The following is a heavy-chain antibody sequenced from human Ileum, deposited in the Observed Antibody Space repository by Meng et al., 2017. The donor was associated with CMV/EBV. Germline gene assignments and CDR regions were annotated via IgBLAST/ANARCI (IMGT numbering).Heavy chain of an antibody. CDR3: AKGGSGSYPTYGMDV. V-gene: IGHV3-30*02. CDR1: GFTFSNYG. CDR2: IRFDGSYK. D-gene: IGHD1-26*01. Sequence: GESLKISCAASGFTFSNYGMHWVRQAPGEGLEWVAFIRFDGSYKYYADSVKGRFTISRDNSKNTLYLQMNSLRAEDTAVYYCAKGGSGSYPTYGMDVWGHGTTVTVSS. J-gene: IGHJ6*02.